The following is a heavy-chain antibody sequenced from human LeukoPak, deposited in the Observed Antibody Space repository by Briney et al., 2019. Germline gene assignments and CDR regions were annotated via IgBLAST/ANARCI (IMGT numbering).Heavy chain of an antibody. D-gene: IGHD7-27*01. Sequence: GGSLRLSCAASGFTFSSYSMNWVRQAPGKGLEWVSSISSSSSYIYYADSVKGRFTISRDNAKNPLYLQMNSLRAEDTAVYYCAKKLGTTDYWGQGTLVTVSS. CDR2: ISSSSSYI. CDR3: AKKLGTTDY. CDR1: GFTFSSYS. J-gene: IGHJ4*02. V-gene: IGHV3-21*01.